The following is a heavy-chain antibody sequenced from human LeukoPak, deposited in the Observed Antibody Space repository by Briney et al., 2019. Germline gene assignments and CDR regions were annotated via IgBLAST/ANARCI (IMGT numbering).Heavy chain of an antibody. CDR3: ARDGEFSGLYYYYGMDV. V-gene: IGHV3-66*01. CDR2: IYSGGST. D-gene: IGHD3-10*01. Sequence: GGSLRLSCAASGFTFSSYAMTWVRQAPGKGLEWVSVIYSGGSTYYADSVKGRFTISRDNSKNTLYLQMNSLRAEDTAVYYCARDGEFSGLYYYYGMDVWGQGTTVTVSS. J-gene: IGHJ6*02. CDR1: GFTFSSYA.